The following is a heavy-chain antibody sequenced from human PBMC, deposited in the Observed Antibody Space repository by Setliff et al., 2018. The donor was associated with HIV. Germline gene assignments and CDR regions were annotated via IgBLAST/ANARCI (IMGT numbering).Heavy chain of an antibody. CDR1: GGSVSRSTHH. CDR2: LSSKGQA. J-gene: IGHJ4*02. Sequence: SETLSLTCTVSGGSVSRSTHHWAWIRQPPGKGLEWIGALSSKGQAYYNPSLKSRVAISIDSSKNLFSLRLDSLTAADTAVYYCAAQDLDLVKYYYMDYWGQGTLVTVSS. D-gene: IGHD2-21*01. CDR3: AAQDLDLVKYYYMDY. V-gene: IGHV4-39*07.